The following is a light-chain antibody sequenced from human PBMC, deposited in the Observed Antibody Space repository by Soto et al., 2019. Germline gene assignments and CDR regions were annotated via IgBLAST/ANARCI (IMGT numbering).Light chain of an antibody. V-gene: IGKV3-11*01. CDR1: QSGNNY. CDR2: DAS. Sequence: EIVLTQSPATLSLSPGERATLSCRASQSGNNYFAWYPQKPGQAPRLLISDASIRATAIPARFSSSGSGTDFTRTISSIQYEDFAVYYYQQRSNWLFTFGEGTKVEIK. CDR3: QQRSNWLFT. J-gene: IGKJ4*01.